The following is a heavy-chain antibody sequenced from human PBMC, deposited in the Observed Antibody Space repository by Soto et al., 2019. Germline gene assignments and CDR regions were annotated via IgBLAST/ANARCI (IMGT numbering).Heavy chain of an antibody. D-gene: IGHD6-19*01. J-gene: IGHJ6*03. CDR1: GYSFTNYG. CDR2: ISAYNGDT. CDR3: ARDRGVAPPVAGNTHYYYYMDV. V-gene: IGHV1-18*01. Sequence: QDQLVQSGGEVKKPGASVKVSCKASGYSFTNYGITWVRQAPGQGFEWMGWISAYNGDTNYAQKVQGRVTMTPDASTSTAYLELRSLRSDDTAVYYCARDRGVAPPVAGNTHYYYYMDVWGKGTTVTVSS.